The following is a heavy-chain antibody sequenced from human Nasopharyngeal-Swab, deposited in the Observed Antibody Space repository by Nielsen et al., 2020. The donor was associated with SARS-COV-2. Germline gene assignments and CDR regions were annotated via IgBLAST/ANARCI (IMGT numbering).Heavy chain of an antibody. CDR2: ISSGSSYI. V-gene: IGHV3-21*01. D-gene: IGHD3-10*01. Sequence: GGSLRLSCAASGFTFSSYTMNWVRQAPGKGLEWVSSISSGSSYIYYADSVKGRFTISRDNAKNSLYLQMNSLRAEDTDVYYCAKANVIFWFGQFRADALDLWGQGTRVTVSS. CDR1: GFTFSSYT. CDR3: AKANVIFWFGQFRADALDL. J-gene: IGHJ3*01.